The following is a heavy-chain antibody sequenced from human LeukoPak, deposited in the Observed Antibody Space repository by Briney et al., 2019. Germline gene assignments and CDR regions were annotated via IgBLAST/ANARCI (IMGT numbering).Heavy chain of an antibody. J-gene: IGHJ4*02. CDR3: ARQNYYDSSGLGGNFDY. CDR1: GFTFSSYA. Sequence: GGSLRLSCAASGFTFSSYAMSWVRQAPGKGLEWVSAISGSGGSTYYADSVKGRFTISRDNAKSSLYLQMNSLRAEDTAVYYCARQNYYDSSGLGGNFDYWGQGTLVTVSS. CDR2: ISGSGGST. D-gene: IGHD3-22*01. V-gene: IGHV3-23*01.